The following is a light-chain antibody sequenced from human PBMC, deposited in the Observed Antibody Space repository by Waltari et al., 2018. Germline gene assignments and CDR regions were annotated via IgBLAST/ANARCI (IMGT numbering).Light chain of an antibody. J-gene: IGKJ2*01. CDR2: GTS. Sequence: DIVMTQSPESLAVSLGERATINCKSRHNVLYRSNNKNYLAWYQHKPGQPPKLLIYGTSTRESGFPDRFSGSGAGTDFTLTISSLQAEDVAVYYCQQYYTTPHTFGQGTKLEIK. CDR1: HNVLYRSNNKNY. V-gene: IGKV4-1*01. CDR3: QQYYTTPHT.